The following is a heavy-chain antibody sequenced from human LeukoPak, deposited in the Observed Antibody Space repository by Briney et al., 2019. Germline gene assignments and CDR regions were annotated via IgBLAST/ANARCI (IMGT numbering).Heavy chain of an antibody. D-gene: IGHD3-22*01. Sequence: PGGSLRLSCAASGFTFSSYEMNWVRQAPGKGLEWVSYISSSGSTIYYADSVKGRFTISRDNSRNTLYLQLNSLGPEDAAVYYCAKEPSPMIVVAYYFDYWGQGTLVTVSS. CDR1: GFTFSSYE. J-gene: IGHJ4*02. CDR3: AKEPSPMIVVAYYFDY. CDR2: ISSSGSTI. V-gene: IGHV3-48*03.